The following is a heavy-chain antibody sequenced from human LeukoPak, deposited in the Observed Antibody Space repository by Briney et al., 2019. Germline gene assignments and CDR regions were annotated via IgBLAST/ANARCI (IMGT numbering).Heavy chain of an antibody. Sequence: GESLKISCKGSGYSFANYWIGWVRQMPGKGLEWMGIIFPGDSDTRYSPSFQGQVTISADKSISTAYLQWSSLKASDTAIYYCARRIYGSGSYYMDVWGKGTTVTVSS. J-gene: IGHJ6*03. CDR3: ARRIYGSGSYYMDV. D-gene: IGHD3-10*01. V-gene: IGHV5-51*01. CDR1: GYSFANYW. CDR2: IFPGDSDT.